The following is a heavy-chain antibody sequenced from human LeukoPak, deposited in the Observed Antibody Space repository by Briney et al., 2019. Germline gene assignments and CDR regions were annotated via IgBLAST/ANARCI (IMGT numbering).Heavy chain of an antibody. D-gene: IGHD6-6*01. CDR1: GFTFSSYG. Sequence: GGSLRLSCAASGFTFSSYGMHWVRQAPGKGLEWVAFIRYDGSNKYYADSVKGRFTISRDNSKNTLYLQMNSLRAEDTAVYYCALQNEYSSSWTFDYWGQGTLVTVSS. CDR2: IRYDGSNK. CDR3: ALQNEYSSSWTFDY. J-gene: IGHJ4*02. V-gene: IGHV3-30*02.